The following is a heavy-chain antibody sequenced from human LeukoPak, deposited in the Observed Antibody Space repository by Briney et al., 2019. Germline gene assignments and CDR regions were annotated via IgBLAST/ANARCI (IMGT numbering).Heavy chain of an antibody. J-gene: IGHJ6*03. CDR1: GGSISSYY. D-gene: IGHD3-16*01. CDR2: IYYSGST. CDR3: ARETSKKGAHYMDV. Sequence: SETLSLTCTVSGGSISSYYWSWIRQPPGKGLEWIGYIYYSGSTNYNPSLKSRVTISVDTSKNQFSLKLSSVTAADTAVYYCARETSKKGAHYMDVWGKGTTVTISS. V-gene: IGHV4-59*01.